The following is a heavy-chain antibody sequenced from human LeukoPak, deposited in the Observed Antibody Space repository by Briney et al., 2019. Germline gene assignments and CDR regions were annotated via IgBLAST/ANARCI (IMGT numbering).Heavy chain of an antibody. J-gene: IGHJ4*02. CDR2: INPNTGNP. Sequence: ASVKVSCKTSGYTFTNYAMNWVRQAPGQGLQWMGWINPNTGNPAYAQGFTGRSVFSLDTSVNTAYLQISSLEAEDTAVYYCARAIMHLGELSLPSYWGQGTLVTVSS. D-gene: IGHD3-16*02. CDR1: GYTFTNYA. CDR3: ARAIMHLGELSLPSY. V-gene: IGHV7-4-1*02.